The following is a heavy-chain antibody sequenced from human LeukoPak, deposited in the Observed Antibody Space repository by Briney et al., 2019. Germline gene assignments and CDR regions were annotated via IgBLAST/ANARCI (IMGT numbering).Heavy chain of an antibody. CDR3: ARDYVYAFDY. J-gene: IGHJ4*02. CDR1: GFSFSSYS. V-gene: IGHV3-48*01. Sequence: GGSLRLSCAASGFSFSSYSMNWVRQAPGKGLEWVSYISGSGNAKHYTDSVKGRFTISRDNAKNALYLQMNSLRVEDTAAYFCARDYVYAFDYWGQGTLVTVSS. CDR2: ISGSGNAK. D-gene: IGHD2/OR15-2a*01.